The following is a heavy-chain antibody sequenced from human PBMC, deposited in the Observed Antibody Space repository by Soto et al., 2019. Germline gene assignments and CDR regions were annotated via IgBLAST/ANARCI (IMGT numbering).Heavy chain of an antibody. CDR2: IYSGGST. CDR1: GFTVSSNY. V-gene: IGHV3-66*01. CDR3: ASVDDYYGSGSYFY. D-gene: IGHD3-10*01. J-gene: IGHJ4*02. Sequence: GGSLRLSCAASGFTVSSNYMSWVRQAPGKGLEWVSVIYSGGSTYYADSVKGRFTISRDSSKNTLYLHMNSLRAEDTAVYYCASVDDYYGSGSYFYWGQGTLVTVSS.